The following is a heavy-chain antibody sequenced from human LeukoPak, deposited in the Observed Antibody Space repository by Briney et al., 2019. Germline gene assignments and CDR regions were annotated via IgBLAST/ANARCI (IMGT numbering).Heavy chain of an antibody. Sequence: SQTLSLTCTVSGGSISSGDYYWSWIRQPPGKGLEWIGYIYYSGSTYYNPSLKSRVTISVDTSKNQFSLKLSSVTAADTAVYYCARGQDSSGYYEDAFDIWGQGTMVTVSS. J-gene: IGHJ3*02. CDR3: ARGQDSSGYYEDAFDI. CDR2: IYYSGST. D-gene: IGHD3-22*01. CDR1: GGSISSGDYY. V-gene: IGHV4-30-4*01.